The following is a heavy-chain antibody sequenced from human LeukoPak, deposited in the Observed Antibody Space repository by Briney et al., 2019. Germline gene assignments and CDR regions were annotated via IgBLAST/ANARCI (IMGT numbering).Heavy chain of an antibody. D-gene: IGHD3-10*01. Sequence: GGSLRLSCAASGFTFGSYWMSWVRQAPGRGLEWVANIKQDGSEKYYVDSVKGRFTISRDNAKNSLYLQMNSLRAEDTAVYYCASQPYGSGSSIYHRDDYWGQGTLVTVSS. CDR2: IKQDGSEK. CDR3: ASQPYGSGSSIYHRDDY. CDR1: GFTFGSYW. J-gene: IGHJ4*02. V-gene: IGHV3-7*01.